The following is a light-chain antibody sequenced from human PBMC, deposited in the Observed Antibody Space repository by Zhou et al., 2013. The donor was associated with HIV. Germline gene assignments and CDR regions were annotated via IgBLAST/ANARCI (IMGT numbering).Light chain of an antibody. CDR1: QGISSS. Sequence: GDTVTITCRASQGISSSLAWYQQKPGKAPKLLIYDASNLETGVPSRFSGSGSGTDFTFTISSLQPDDFATYYCQQYNSYPYTFGQGTKLEIK. J-gene: IGKJ2*01. CDR3: QQYNSYPYT. CDR2: DAS. V-gene: IGKV1-13*02.